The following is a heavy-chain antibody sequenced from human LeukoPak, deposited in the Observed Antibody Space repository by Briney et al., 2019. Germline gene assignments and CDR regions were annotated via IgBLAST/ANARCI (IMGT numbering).Heavy chain of an antibody. V-gene: IGHV3-74*01. CDR1: GFTFNNYW. CDR2: IRFDGGDT. Sequence: GGSLRLSCAASGFTFNNYWMHWVRHAPGMGLVWVSSIRFDGGDTAYADSAKGRFAISRDNAKNTMFLQMNNLRAEDTAVYYCAKEIDGVDVWGQGTLVTVSS. J-gene: IGHJ3*01. CDR3: AKEIDGVDV.